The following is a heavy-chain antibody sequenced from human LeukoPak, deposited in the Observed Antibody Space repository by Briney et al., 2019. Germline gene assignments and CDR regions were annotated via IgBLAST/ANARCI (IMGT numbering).Heavy chain of an antibody. Sequence: ASVKVSCKASGGTFSSYAISWVRQAPGQGLEWMGWINPNSGGTNYAQKFQGRVTMTRDTSISTAYMELSGLRSDDTAVYYCARSGYSYFDPWGQGTLVTVSS. CDR3: ARSGYSYFDP. J-gene: IGHJ4*02. CDR1: GGTFSSYA. V-gene: IGHV1-2*02. CDR2: INPNSGGT. D-gene: IGHD5-18*01.